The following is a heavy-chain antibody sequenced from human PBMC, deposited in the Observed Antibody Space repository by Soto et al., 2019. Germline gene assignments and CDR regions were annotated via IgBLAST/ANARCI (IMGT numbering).Heavy chain of an antibody. CDR2: IYYSGST. CDR1: GGSISSYY. J-gene: IGHJ4*02. D-gene: IGHD3-9*01. V-gene: IGHV4-59*01. CDR3: ASEHYDILSGYYHFDY. Sequence: SETLSLTCTVSGGSISSYYWSWIRQPPGKGLEWIGYIYYSGSTNYNPSLKSRVTISVDTSKNQFSLKLSSVTAADTAVYYCASEHYDILSGYYHFDYWGQGTLVTVSS.